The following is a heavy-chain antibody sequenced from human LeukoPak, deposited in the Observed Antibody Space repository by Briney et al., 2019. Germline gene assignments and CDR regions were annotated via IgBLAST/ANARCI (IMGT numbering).Heavy chain of an antibody. Sequence: SETLSLTCAVYGGSFSGYYWSWIRQPPGKGLEWIGEINHSGSTNYNPSLKSRVTISVDTSKNQFSLKLSSVTAADTAVYYCARHPTLPTAPYFDYWGQGTLVTVSS. CDR2: INHSGST. J-gene: IGHJ4*02. CDR3: ARHPTLPTAPYFDY. V-gene: IGHV4-34*01. CDR1: GGSFSGYY. D-gene: IGHD3-10*01.